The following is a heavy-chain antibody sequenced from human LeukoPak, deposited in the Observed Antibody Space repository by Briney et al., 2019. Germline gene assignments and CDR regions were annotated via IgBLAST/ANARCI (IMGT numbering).Heavy chain of an antibody. CDR1: GFTFSSYA. D-gene: IGHD6-19*01. CDR3: ASRAAVAGDDFDY. CDR2: ISYDGSSK. V-gene: IGHV3-30*04. J-gene: IGHJ4*02. Sequence: GGSLRLSCAASGFTFSSYAMHWVRQAPGKGLEWVAVISYDGSSKYYADSVKGRFTISRDNSKNTLYLQMNSLRAEDTAVHYCASRAAVAGDDFDYWGQGTLVTVSS.